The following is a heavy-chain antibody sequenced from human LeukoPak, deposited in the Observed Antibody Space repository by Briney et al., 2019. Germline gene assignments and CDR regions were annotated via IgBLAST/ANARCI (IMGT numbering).Heavy chain of an antibody. V-gene: IGHV3-53*01. CDR2: IYSGGST. Sequence: GGSLRLSCAASGFTVSSNNMSWVRQAPGKGLEWVSVIYSGGSTYYSDSVKGRFTISRDNSKNTLYLQMNSLRVEDTAVYYCAREIYCSASSCTGGVFDIWGQGTMVTVSS. J-gene: IGHJ3*02. D-gene: IGHD2-15*01. CDR3: AREIYCSASSCTGGVFDI. CDR1: GFTVSSNN.